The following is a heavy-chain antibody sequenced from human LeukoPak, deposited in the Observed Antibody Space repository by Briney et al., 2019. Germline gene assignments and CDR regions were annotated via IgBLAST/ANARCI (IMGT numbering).Heavy chain of an antibody. CDR2: ISGSGGST. CDR1: GFTFSSYA. Sequence: GGSLRLSCAASGFTFSSYAMSWVRQAPGKGLEWVSAISGSGGSTYYADSVKGRFTISRDTSKNILDLQMNSLRAEDTATYYCAKGDGDFPLDHWGQGTLVTVSS. V-gene: IGHV3-23*01. CDR3: AKGDGDFPLDH. J-gene: IGHJ4*02. D-gene: IGHD4-17*01.